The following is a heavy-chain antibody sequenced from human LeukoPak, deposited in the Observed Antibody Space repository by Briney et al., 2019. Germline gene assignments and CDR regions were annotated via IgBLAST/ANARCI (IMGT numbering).Heavy chain of an antibody. CDR3: ARGIRWFDP. CDR2: IYYSGST. V-gene: IGHV4-59*11. J-gene: IGHJ5*02. CDR1: GGSISSHY. Sequence: PSETLSLTCTVSGGSISSHYWSWIRQPPGKGLEWIGYIYYSGSTNYNPSLKSRVTISVDTSKNQFSLQLSSVTAADTAVYYCARGIRWFDPWGQGTLVTVSS.